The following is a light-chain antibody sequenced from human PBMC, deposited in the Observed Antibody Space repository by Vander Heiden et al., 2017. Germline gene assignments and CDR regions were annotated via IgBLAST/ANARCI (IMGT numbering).Light chain of an antibody. Sequence: QSVLTQPPSASGTPGQRVTISCSGSSYNIGSNSVYWYQQLPGTPPKPLVYRNNQRPSGVPDRFSGSKSGTSASLSISGLRSEDEADYYWAAWDDSLSGWVFGGGTKLTVL. V-gene: IGLV1-47*01. J-gene: IGLJ3*02. CDR1: SYNIGSNS. CDR3: AAWDDSLSGWV. CDR2: RNN.